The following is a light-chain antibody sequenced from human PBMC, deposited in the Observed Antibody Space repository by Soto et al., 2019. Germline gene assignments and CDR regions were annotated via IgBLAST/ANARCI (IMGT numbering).Light chain of an antibody. V-gene: IGKV3-20*01. CDR1: QSLSSTY. CDR3: QQYGSSPLT. Sequence: EIVLTQSPGTLSLSPGERATLSCRASQSLSSTYLAWYQQKPGQAPRLLIYGASNRATGIPDRFSGSGSGTNFTLTINRLEPEDFAVYYCQQYGSSPLTFGQGTKVEIK. J-gene: IGKJ1*01. CDR2: GAS.